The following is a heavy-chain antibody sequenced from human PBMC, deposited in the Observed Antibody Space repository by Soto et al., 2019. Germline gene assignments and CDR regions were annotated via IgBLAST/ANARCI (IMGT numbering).Heavy chain of an antibody. J-gene: IGHJ3*02. V-gene: IGHV1-69*05. Sequence: GASVKVSCKASGGTFSSYAISWVRQAPGQGLEWMGGIIPIFGTANYAQKFQGRVTMTTDTSTSTAYMELRSLRSDDTAVYYCARDGGLSNHDAFDIWGQGTMVTVSS. CDR1: GGTFSSYA. CDR3: ARDGGLSNHDAFDI. D-gene: IGHD3-16*02. CDR2: IIPIFGTA.